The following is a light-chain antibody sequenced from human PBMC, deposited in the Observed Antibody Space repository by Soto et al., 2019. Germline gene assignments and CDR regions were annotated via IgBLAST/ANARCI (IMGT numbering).Light chain of an antibody. CDR1: QSVSSY. CDR2: EAS. V-gene: IGKV3-11*01. CDR3: QQRSNLLT. Sequence: IVLTHSPATLSLSPVERATISCRASQSVSSYLAWYQQKPGQAPMLLIYEASNRATGIPARFSGSGSGTDFTLTISGLEPEDFAVYYCQQRSNLLTFGGGTKVEIK. J-gene: IGKJ4*01.